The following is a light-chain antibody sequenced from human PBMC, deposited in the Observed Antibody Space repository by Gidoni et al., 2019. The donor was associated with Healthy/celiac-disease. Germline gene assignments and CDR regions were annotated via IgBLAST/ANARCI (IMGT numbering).Light chain of an antibody. Sequence: EIVLTQSPATLSLSPGERATLSCSASQSVSSYLAWYQQKPGQDPRLLIYDASNRATGIPARFSGSGSGTDFTLTISSLEPEDFAVYYCQQRSNWPPTFGGGTKVEIK. CDR2: DAS. J-gene: IGKJ4*01. V-gene: IGKV3-11*01. CDR3: QQRSNWPPT. CDR1: QSVSSY.